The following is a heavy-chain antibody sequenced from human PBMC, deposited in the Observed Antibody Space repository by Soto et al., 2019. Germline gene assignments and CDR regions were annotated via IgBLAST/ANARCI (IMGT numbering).Heavy chain of an antibody. D-gene: IGHD3-3*02. Sequence: QVQLVQSGAEVKKPGSSVTVSCKASGGTFGNSAISWVRQAPGQGLEWMGGIIPTFPTPDYAQKFQGRVTITADESTSTAYMELTSLRSEDTAVYYCARDKDRQQLGGNYYYGIDVWGQGTRVTVSS. V-gene: IGHV1-69*12. CDR2: IIPTFPTP. CDR3: ARDKDRQQLGGNYYYGIDV. J-gene: IGHJ6*02. CDR1: GGTFGNSA.